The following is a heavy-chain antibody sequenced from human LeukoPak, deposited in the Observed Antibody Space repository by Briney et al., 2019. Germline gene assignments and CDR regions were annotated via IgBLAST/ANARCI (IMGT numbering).Heavy chain of an antibody. V-gene: IGHV3-7*03. J-gene: IGHJ3*02. D-gene: IGHD4-17*01. CDR2: IKQDGSEK. Sequence: GGSLRLSCAASGFTFSSYAMSWVRQAPGKGLEWVANIKQDGSEKYYVDSVKGRFTISRDNAKNSLFLQMNSLRAEDTAVYYCARVRYGDYGFDAFNIWGQGTMVTVSS. CDR1: GFTFSSYA. CDR3: ARVRYGDYGFDAFNI.